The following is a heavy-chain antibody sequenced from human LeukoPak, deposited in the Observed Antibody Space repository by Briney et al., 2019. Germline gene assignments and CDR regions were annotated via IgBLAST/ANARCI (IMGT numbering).Heavy chain of an antibody. CDR1: GGSFSGYY. CDR2: INHSGST. Sequence: SETLSLTCAVYGGSFSGYYGSWIRRPRGKGLEGIGEINHSGSTNYNPSLKRRVTISVDPPKNQYSLKLSSVTAADTAVYYCATGYSSSWLDGYYYYGMDVWGKGTTVTVSS. D-gene: IGHD6-13*01. CDR3: ATGYSSSWLDGYYYYGMDV. J-gene: IGHJ6*04. V-gene: IGHV4-34*01.